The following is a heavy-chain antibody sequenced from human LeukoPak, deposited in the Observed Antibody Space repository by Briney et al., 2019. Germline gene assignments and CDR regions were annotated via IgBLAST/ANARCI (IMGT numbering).Heavy chain of an antibody. CDR1: GGTFSSYA. D-gene: IGHD3-10*01. J-gene: IGHJ4*02. V-gene: IGHV1-69*05. Sequence: VASVKVSCKASGGTFSSYAISWVRQAPGQGLEWMGGIIPIFGTANYAQKFQGRVTITTDESTSTAYMELSSLRSEDTAVYYCARDQSVVGGSFDYWGQGTLVTVSS. CDR2: IIPIFGTA. CDR3: ARDQSVVGGSFDY.